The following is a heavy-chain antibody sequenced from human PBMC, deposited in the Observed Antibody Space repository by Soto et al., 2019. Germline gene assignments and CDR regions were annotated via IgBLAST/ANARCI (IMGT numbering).Heavy chain of an antibody. CDR1: GYSFTSYF. CDR3: ASLIGVDTLRDY. D-gene: IGHD3-3*01. Sequence: QVQLVQSGAEVKKPGASVKISCKASGYSFTSYFMHWVRQAPGQGPEWMGIIDPDGGSTSYAQKFQGRVTMTTDTSTSTVYVELSCLRSEDTAVYYCASLIGVDTLRDYWGQGTLVTVSS. J-gene: IGHJ4*02. V-gene: IGHV1-46*01. CDR2: IDPDGGST.